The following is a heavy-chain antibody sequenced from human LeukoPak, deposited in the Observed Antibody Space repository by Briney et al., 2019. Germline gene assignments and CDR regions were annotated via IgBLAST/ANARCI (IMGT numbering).Heavy chain of an antibody. Sequence: PGGSLRLSCAASGFTFDDYGMSWVRQAPGKGLEWVSGINWNGGSTGYADSVKGRFTISRDNAKNSLYLQMNSLRAEDTAFYYCGGNPLGRGRWGTTPRHDYWGQGTLVTVSS. D-gene: IGHD3-16*01. CDR1: GFTFDDYG. V-gene: IGHV3-20*04. CDR3: GGNPLGRGRWGTTPRHDY. J-gene: IGHJ4*02. CDR2: INWNGGST.